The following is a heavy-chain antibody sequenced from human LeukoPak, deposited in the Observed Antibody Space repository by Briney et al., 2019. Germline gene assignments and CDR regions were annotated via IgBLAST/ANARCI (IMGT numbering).Heavy chain of an antibody. CDR1: GVSISGSYYY. Sequence: PSETLSLTCAVSGVSISGSYYYWGWIRQPPGKGLEWIGNIYYSGSTYYNASLQSRVTISIDTSKNQFSLKLSSVTAADTAVYYCARLSQYSSGWYYFDYWGQGTLVTVSS. D-gene: IGHD6-19*01. V-gene: IGHV4-39*01. CDR3: ARLSQYSSGWYYFDY. CDR2: IYYSGST. J-gene: IGHJ4*02.